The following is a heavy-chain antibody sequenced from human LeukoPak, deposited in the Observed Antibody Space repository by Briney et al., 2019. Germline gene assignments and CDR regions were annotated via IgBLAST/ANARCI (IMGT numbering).Heavy chain of an antibody. Sequence: GRSLRLSCAASGFTFSSYGMHWVRQAPGKGLEWVAVISYDGSNKYYADSVKGRFTISRDNSKNTLYPQMNSLRAEDTAVYYCAKERHWGYSYGYFDYWGQGTLVTVSS. J-gene: IGHJ4*02. CDR3: AKERHWGYSYGYFDY. CDR2: ISYDGSNK. D-gene: IGHD5-18*01. CDR1: GFTFSSYG. V-gene: IGHV3-30*18.